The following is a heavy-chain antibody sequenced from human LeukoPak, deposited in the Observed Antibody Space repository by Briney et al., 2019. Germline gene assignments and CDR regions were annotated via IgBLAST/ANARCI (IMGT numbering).Heavy chain of an antibody. J-gene: IGHJ1*01. CDR3: ARGGPVAATHKYFQH. CDR1: GYTFTSYD. Sequence: GPVKVSCKASGYTFTSYDINWVRQATGQGLEWMGWMHPNSGNTGYAQNFQGRVTMTRNTSISTAYMELSSLRSEDTAVYYCARGGPVAATHKYFQHWGQGTLVTVSS. V-gene: IGHV1-8*01. D-gene: IGHD6-19*01. CDR2: MHPNSGNT.